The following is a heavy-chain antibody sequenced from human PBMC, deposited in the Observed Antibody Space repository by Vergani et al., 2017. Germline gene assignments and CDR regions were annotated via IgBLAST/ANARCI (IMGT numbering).Heavy chain of an antibody. V-gene: IGHV3-30*18. CDR2: ISYDGSNK. CDR1: GFTFSSYG. CDR3: AKAYSPYYYYYMDV. Sequence: VQLVESGGGVVQPGRSLRLSCAASGFTFSSYGMHWVRQAPGKGLEWVAIISYDGSNKYYADSVKGRFTISRDNSKNTLYLQMNSLRAEDTAVYYCAKAYSPYYYYYMDVWGKGP. J-gene: IGHJ6*03. D-gene: IGHD4-11*01.